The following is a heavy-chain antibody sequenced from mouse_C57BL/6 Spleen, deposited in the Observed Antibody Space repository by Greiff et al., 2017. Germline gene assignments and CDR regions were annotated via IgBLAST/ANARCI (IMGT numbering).Heavy chain of an antibody. D-gene: IGHD1-1*01. V-gene: IGHV1-22*01. J-gene: IGHJ1*03. CDR2: INPNNGGI. Sequence: EVQLVESGPELVKPGASVKMSCKASGYTFTDYNMHWVKQSHGKSLEWIGYINPNNGGISYNQKFKGKATLTVNKSSSTAYMELRSLTSEDSAVYYCARSSTEDWYFDVWGTGTTVTVSS. CDR1: GYTFTDYN. CDR3: ARSSTEDWYFDV.